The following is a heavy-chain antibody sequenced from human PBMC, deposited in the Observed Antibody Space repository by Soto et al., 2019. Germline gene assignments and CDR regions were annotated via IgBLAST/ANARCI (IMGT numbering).Heavy chain of an antibody. J-gene: IGHJ4*02. Sequence: PSWSIAITRSVSSVTMYIAVYSCSWIRKPPGKGLEWIGSIFYTGSTYYSPSLKSRASMSMDTSKNLFSLRLRSLTAADTAVYFCSRVKGKLCRQHCFGYWGEGTLGTGSS. CDR2: IFYTGST. D-gene: IGHD2-21*01. CDR3: SRVKGKLCRQHCFGY. CDR1: SVTMYIAVYS. V-gene: IGHV4-30-4*01.